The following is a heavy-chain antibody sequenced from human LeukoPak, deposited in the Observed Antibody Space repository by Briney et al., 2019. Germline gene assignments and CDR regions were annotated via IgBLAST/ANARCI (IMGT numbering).Heavy chain of an antibody. CDR2: IYPGDSDT. CDR1: GYRFTSYW. D-gene: IGHD3-10*01. V-gene: IGHV5-51*01. CDR3: ARQDYYGSGSYYNWYYFDY. Sequence: GESLKISCKGSGYRFTSYWIGWVRQMPGKGLEWMGIIYPGDSDTRYSPSFQGQVTISADKSISTAYLQWSSLKASDTAMYYCARQDYYGSGSYYNWYYFDYWGQGTLVTVSS. J-gene: IGHJ4*02.